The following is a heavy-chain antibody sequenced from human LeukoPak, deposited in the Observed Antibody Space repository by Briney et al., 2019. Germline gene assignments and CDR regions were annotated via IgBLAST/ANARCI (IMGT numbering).Heavy chain of an antibody. D-gene: IGHD5-18*01. J-gene: IGHJ4*02. CDR1: GGSISSSIYY. CDR3: PRLGGYSYGSTG. Sequence: SETLSLTCTVSGGSISSSIYYWVWIRQPPGKGLEWIGSIYYSGSTYYNPSLKSRVTISVDTSKNQFSLKLSSVTAADTAVYSCPRLGGYSYGSTGWGQGTLVTVSS. CDR2: IYYSGST. V-gene: IGHV4-39*01.